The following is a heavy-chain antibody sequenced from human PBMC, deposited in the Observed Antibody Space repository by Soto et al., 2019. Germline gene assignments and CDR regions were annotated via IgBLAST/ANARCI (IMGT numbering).Heavy chain of an antibody. CDR3: VRQYRDSQYYSGLDV. Sequence: SQTLSLTCAISGDSVSSNSGAWHWIRQSPSRGLEWLGRTYYRSHWYNDFAVSVKSRVTIDPDTSKNQFSLQLNSVTPEDTAVYYCVRQYRDSQYYSGLDVWGQGTTVTVSS. J-gene: IGHJ6*02. V-gene: IGHV6-1*01. D-gene: IGHD6-6*01. CDR1: GDSVSSNSGA. CDR2: TYYRSHWYN.